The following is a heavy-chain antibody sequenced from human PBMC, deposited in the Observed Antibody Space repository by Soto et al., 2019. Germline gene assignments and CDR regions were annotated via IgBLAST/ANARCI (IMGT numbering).Heavy chain of an antibody. Sequence: EVQLVESGGGLVKPGGSLSLSCAASGFTFSNVWMSWVRQAPGKGLEWVGRIKRRADGGTTDYATLVRGRFTVSRDDSKNTLYLQMNSLKTEDTAVYYCTAGYCSGGSCYSVVYWGQGTLVTVSS. V-gene: IGHV3-15*01. CDR1: GFTFSNVW. J-gene: IGHJ4*02. D-gene: IGHD2-15*01. CDR3: TAGYCSGGSCYSVVY. CDR2: IKRRADGGTT.